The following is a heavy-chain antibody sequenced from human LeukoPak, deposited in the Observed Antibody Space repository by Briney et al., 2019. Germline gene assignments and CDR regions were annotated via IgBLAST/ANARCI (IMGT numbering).Heavy chain of an antibody. CDR3: ARVAAAVQYFDY. CDR1: GYTFTSYD. CDR2: MNPNSGNT. V-gene: IGHV1-8*01. J-gene: IGHJ4*02. D-gene: IGHD6-13*01. Sequence: GASVKVSCKASGYTFTSYDINWVRQATGQGLEWMGWMNPNSGNTGYAQKFQGRVTMTRNTSISTAYMELSSLRSEDTAVYYCARVAAAVQYFDYWGQGTLVTVSS.